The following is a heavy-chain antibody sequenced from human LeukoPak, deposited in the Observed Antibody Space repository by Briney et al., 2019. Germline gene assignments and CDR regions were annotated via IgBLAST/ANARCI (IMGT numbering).Heavy chain of an antibody. CDR1: GYIFTSQY. Sequence: ASVKVSCKASGYIFTSQYMHWVRQAPGQGLEWMGILNPTSGSTTYSQKFQGRVTMTSDTSTSTFYMDLSSLRSEDTAVYYCARGPRSSGWIEDPWGQGTLVTVSS. D-gene: IGHD6-19*01. V-gene: IGHV1-46*01. J-gene: IGHJ5*02. CDR2: LNPTSGST. CDR3: ARGPRSSGWIEDP.